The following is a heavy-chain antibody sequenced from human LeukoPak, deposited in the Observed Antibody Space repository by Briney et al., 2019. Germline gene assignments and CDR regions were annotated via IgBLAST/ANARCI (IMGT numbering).Heavy chain of an antibody. CDR2: ITGSSTWT. CDR3: ARELVSLGTGYFDL. Sequence: GGSLRLSCEASGFTFRTYGMTWVRQAPGKGLEWASGITGSSTWTYYADSVRGRFTISRDNSKNTLHLQMNNLTADDTAIYYCARELVSLGTGYFDLWGRGTLVTVFS. J-gene: IGHJ2*01. V-gene: IGHV3-23*01. D-gene: IGHD7-27*01. CDR1: GFTFRTYG.